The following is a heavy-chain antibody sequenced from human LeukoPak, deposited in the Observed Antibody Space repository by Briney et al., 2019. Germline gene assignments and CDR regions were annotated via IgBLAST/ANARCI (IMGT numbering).Heavy chain of an antibody. CDR1: GFTFSSYG. J-gene: IGHJ4*02. D-gene: IGHD1-20*01. V-gene: IGHV3-33*08. Sequence: QPGGSLRLSCAASGFTFSSYGMHWVRQAPGKGLEWVAVIWYDGSNKYYADSVKGRFTISRDNSKNTLYPQMNSLRAEDTAVYYCARDGPGRYNWNDEVTFDYWGQGTLVTVSS. CDR2: IWYDGSNK. CDR3: ARDGPGRYNWNDEVTFDY.